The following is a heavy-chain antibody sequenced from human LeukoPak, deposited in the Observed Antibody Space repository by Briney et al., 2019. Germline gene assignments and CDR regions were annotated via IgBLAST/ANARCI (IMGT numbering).Heavy chain of an antibody. J-gene: IGHJ6*02. CDR2: ISYDGNNK. CDR3: AAGWLPFQDYYYGMDV. Sequence: GGSLRLSCAASGFTFSSYGMHWVRQAPGKGLEWAAVISYDGNNKFYADSVRGRFTVSRDSSKNTLFLEMNSLRVEDTAVYYCAAGWLPFQDYYYGMDVWGQGTTVTVSS. D-gene: IGHD5-12*01. CDR1: GFTFSSYG. V-gene: IGHV3-30*19.